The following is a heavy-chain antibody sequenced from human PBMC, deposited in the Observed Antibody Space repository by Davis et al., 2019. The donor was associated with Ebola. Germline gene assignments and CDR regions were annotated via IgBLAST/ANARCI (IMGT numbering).Heavy chain of an antibody. V-gene: IGHV4-31*03. Sequence: MPSETLSPTFTVSGGSISSDGYCWTWIRQHPGKGLEWIGYIYSTGSTDYNPSLKSRVTISLDTSNNQFSLRLSSAIAADTAVYYCARTLKDPYYYYGLDVWGQGTSVTVSS. CDR1: GGSISSDGYC. J-gene: IGHJ6*02. CDR3: ARTLKDPYYYYGLDV. CDR2: IYSTGST.